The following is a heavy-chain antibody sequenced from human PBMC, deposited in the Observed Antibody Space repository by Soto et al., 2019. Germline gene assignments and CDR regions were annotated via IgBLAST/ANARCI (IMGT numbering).Heavy chain of an antibody. CDR1: GGTFSSYA. D-gene: IGHD6-13*01. CDR3: ARAVAGYSSRNLCWFDP. CDR2: IIPIFGTA. Sequence: QVQLVQSGAEVKKPGSSVKVSCKASGGTFSSYAISWVRQAPGQGLEWMGGIIPIFGTANYAQKFQGRVTITADESTSTAYMELSSLRSEDTAVYYCARAVAGYSSRNLCWFDPWGPGTLVTVSS. J-gene: IGHJ5*02. V-gene: IGHV1-69*01.